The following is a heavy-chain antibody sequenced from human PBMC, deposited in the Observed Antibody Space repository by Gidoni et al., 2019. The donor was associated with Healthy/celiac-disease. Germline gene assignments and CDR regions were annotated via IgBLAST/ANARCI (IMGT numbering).Heavy chain of an antibody. CDR2: ISSSGSTI. CDR1: GFSFSSYE. Sequence: EVQLVESGGGFVQPGWSLSLSCAASGFSFSSYEMNWVRQAPGKGLEWVSYISSSGSTIYYADSVKGRFTISRDNTKNSLYLQMNSLRAEDTAIYYCAREYGFDAFDMWGQGTMVTVSS. CDR3: AREYGFDAFDM. D-gene: IGHD3-10*01. V-gene: IGHV3-48*03. J-gene: IGHJ3*02.